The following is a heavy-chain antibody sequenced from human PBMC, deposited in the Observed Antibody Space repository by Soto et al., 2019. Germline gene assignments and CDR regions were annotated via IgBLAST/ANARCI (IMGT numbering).Heavy chain of an antibody. CDR3: AAHKYSSSWYWVPAAGAFDI. D-gene: IGHD6-13*01. J-gene: IGHJ3*02. Sequence: GGSLRLPCAASGFTFSSYGMHWVRQAPGKGLEWVAVIWYDGSNKYYADSVKGRFTISRDNSKNTLYLQMNSLRAEDTAVYYCAAHKYSSSWYWVPAAGAFDIWGQGTMVTVSS. CDR1: GFTFSSYG. V-gene: IGHV3-33*01. CDR2: IWYDGSNK.